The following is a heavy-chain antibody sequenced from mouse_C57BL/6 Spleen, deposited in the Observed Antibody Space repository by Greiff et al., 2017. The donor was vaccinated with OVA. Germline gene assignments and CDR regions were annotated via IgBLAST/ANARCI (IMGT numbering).Heavy chain of an antibody. CDR2: ISSGGSYT. V-gene: IGHV5-6*01. Sequence: DVQLQESGGDLVKPGGSLKLSCAASGFTFSSYGMSWVRQTPDTRLAWVATISSGGSYTYYTDSVKGRFTISRDNAKNTLYLQMSSLKSEDTAMYYCARRGGSSYHWYFDVWGTGTTVTVSS. J-gene: IGHJ1*03. CDR1: GFTFSSYG. D-gene: IGHD1-1*01. CDR3: ARRGGSSYHWYFDV.